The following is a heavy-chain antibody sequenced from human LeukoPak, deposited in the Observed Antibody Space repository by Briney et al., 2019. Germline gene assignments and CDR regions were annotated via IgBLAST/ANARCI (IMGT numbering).Heavy chain of an antibody. CDR1: GFTFTNAW. Sequence: GGSLRLSCAASGFTFTNAWMSWVRQAPGKGREWVGRIKRKNDGEPTEYAAPVKGRFTISRDDSKHTLYLQMNSLKTEDTAVYYCTPTSLLVGGLDYWGQGTLVTVSS. CDR3: TPTSLLVGGLDY. J-gene: IGHJ4*02. CDR2: IKRKNDGEPT. D-gene: IGHD1-26*01. V-gene: IGHV3-15*01.